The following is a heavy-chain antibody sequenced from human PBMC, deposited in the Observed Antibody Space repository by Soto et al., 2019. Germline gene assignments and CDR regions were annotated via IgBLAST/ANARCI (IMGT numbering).Heavy chain of an antibody. CDR3: ERDVGSGQTADGLDV. D-gene: IGHD3-3*01. J-gene: IGHJ6*02. Sequence: GASVKVSCKASRYTFTSYYMHWLRQAPGQGLEWMGIINPSGGSTSYAQKFQGRVTMTRDTSTSTVYMELSSLRSEDTAVYYFERDVGSGQTADGLDVWGQGTTVTVSS. CDR1: RYTFTSYY. CDR2: INPSGGST. V-gene: IGHV1-46*01.